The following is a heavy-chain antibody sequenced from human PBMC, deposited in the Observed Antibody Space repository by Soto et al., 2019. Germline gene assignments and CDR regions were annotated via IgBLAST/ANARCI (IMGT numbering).Heavy chain of an antibody. CDR3: ASRQNGEYRNSDFFDS. D-gene: IGHD3-10*01. CDR2: FYYSGNI. Sequence: SETLSLTCTVSGASISSDNYYWGWIRQPPGKGLEWIGTFYYSGNIYYNPSLRSRVTLSVDTSKNRLSLRLTPVTAADTAIYYCASRQNGEYRNSDFFDSWGQGTLVTVPS. V-gene: IGHV4-39*02. J-gene: IGHJ4*02. CDR1: GASISSDNYY.